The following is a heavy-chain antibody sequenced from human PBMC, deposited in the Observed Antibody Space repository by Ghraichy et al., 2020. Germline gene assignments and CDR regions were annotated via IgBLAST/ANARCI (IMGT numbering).Heavy chain of an antibody. V-gene: IGHV4-59*08. D-gene: IGHD3-3*01. J-gene: IGHJ5*02. CDR1: GGSISSYY. CDR3: ARHHNYDFWSGYYGVHWFDP. Sequence: ASLRLSCTVSGGSISSYYWSWIRQPPGKGLEWIGYIYYSGSTNYNPSLKSRVTISVDTSKNQFSLKLSSVTAADTAVYYCARHHNYDFWSGYYGVHWFDPWGQGTLVTVSS. CDR2: IYYSGST.